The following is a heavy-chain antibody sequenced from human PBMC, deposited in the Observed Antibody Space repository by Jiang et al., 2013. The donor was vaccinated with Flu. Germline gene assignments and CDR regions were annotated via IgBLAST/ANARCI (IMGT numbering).Heavy chain of an antibody. CDR2: GST. V-gene: IGHV4-59*01. CDR3: ARANNKDYYYYYSMDV. D-gene: IGHD2-8*01. J-gene: IGHJ6*04. Sequence: GSTNXNPSLKSRVTISVDTSKNQXSLKLSSVTAADTAVYYCARANNKDYYYYYSMDVWGKGTTVTVSS.